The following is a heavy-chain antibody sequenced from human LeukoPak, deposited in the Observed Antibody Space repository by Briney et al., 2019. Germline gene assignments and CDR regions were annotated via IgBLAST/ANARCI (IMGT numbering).Heavy chain of an antibody. CDR1: GFTVSSNY. D-gene: IGHD2-2*01. V-gene: IGHV3-53*01. CDR3: ARGCSSTSCYLGGYYYMDV. J-gene: IGHJ6*03. Sequence: PGGSLRLSCAASGFTVSSNYMSWVRQAPGKGLEWVSVIYSGGGTYYADSVKGRFTISRDNSKNTLYLQMNSLRAEDTAVYYCARGCSSTSCYLGGYYYMDVWGKGTTVTVSS. CDR2: IYSGGGT.